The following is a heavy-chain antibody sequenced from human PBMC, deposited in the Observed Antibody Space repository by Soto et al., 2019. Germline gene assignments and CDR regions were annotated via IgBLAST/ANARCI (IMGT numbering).Heavy chain of an antibody. D-gene: IGHD3-10*01. CDR2: IYYSGST. J-gene: IGHJ6*02. V-gene: IGHV4-31*03. CDR1: GGSISSGGYY. CDR3: ARGGGWFGELLRYFYYYYGMDV. Sequence: QVQLQESGPGLVKPSQTLSLTCTVSGGSISSGGYYWSWIRQHPGKGLEWIGYIYYSGSTYYNPSLKSRVTISVETSKNQFSRRLGSVTAAGTAVYYCARGGGWFGELLRYFYYYYGMDVWGQGTTVTVSS.